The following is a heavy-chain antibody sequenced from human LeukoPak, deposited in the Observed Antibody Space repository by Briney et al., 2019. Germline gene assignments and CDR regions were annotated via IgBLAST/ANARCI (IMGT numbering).Heavy chain of an antibody. V-gene: IGHV1-69*13. CDR2: IIPIVGTT. CDR3: ARGGYYYDSSGYSHLPDY. Sequence: SVKVSCKASGGTFSSYAFSWVRQAPGQGLEWMGGIIPIVGTTNYAQMFQGRVTITADESTSTAYMELSSLRSEDTAVYYYARGGYYYDSSGYSHLPDYWGQGTLVTVSA. D-gene: IGHD3-22*01. CDR1: GGTFSSYA. J-gene: IGHJ4*02.